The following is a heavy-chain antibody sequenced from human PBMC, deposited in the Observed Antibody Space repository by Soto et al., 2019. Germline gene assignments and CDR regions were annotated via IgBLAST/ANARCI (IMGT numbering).Heavy chain of an antibody. V-gene: IGHV3-23*01. D-gene: IGHD2-2*01. J-gene: IGHJ6*02. Sequence: VGSLRLSCAASGFTFSSYAMCWVRQAPGKGLEWVSAISGSGVSTYYADSVKGRFTISRDNSKNMVYLQMNSLRAEDTAVYYCAKDRARDIVVVPAARTNYYYYGMDIWGQGTTVTVSS. CDR2: ISGSGVST. CDR1: GFTFSSYA. CDR3: AKDRARDIVVVPAARTNYYYYGMDI.